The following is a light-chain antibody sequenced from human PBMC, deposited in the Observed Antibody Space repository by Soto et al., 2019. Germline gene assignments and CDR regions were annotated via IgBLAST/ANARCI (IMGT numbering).Light chain of an antibody. V-gene: IGKV4-1*01. CDR3: QQYYSTWT. J-gene: IGKJ1*01. CDR1: QSVLYSSNNKNY. Sequence: IVMTQSPDYLAVSLCERATINCKCSQSVLYSSNNKNYLAWYQQKPGQPPKLLIYWASTRESGVLDRFSGSGSGTDFTLTISSLQAEDVAVYYCQQYYSTWTFRQGTKVDIK. CDR2: WAS.